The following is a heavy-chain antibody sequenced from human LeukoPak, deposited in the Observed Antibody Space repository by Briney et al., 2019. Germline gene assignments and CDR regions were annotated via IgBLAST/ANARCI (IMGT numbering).Heavy chain of an antibody. D-gene: IGHD3-22*01. CDR3: AKQSGYSEYFQH. CDR1: GFTFSSYA. Sequence: PGGSLRLSCAASGFTFSSYAVSWVRQTPGKGLEWVSSISYSGGSTHYADSVKGRFTISRDNSKNTLYLQMNSLRAEDTAVYYCAKQSGYSEYFQHWGQGTLVTVSS. CDR2: ISYSGGST. J-gene: IGHJ1*01. V-gene: IGHV3-23*01.